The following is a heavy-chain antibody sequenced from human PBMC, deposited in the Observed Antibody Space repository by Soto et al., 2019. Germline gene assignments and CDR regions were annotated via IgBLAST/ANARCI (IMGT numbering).Heavy chain of an antibody. D-gene: IGHD3-3*01. Sequence: QVQLVQSGAEVTNPGASVKVSCKASGYTFTSYGISWVRQAPGQGLEWMGWISAYNGNTNYAQKLHGRVTMPTHTSTSPAYMELRGLRYDDPAVYYCARGPRITIFAMDVWGQGTTVTVSS. CDR3: ARGPRITIFAMDV. CDR2: ISAYNGNT. CDR1: GYTFTSYG. V-gene: IGHV1-18*04. J-gene: IGHJ6*02.